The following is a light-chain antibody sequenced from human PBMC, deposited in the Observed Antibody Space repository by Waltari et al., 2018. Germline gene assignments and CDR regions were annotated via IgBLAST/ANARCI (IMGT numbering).Light chain of an antibody. Sequence: DIQMTQSPSSLSASVGDRVTITCRASQSVASNVNWYQQKLGKAHNLLIYVASTLQSGVPSRFSGHGSETDFTLTISNLQPEDFATYYCQQSYTIPYTFGQGTKLEIK. CDR1: QSVASN. CDR3: QQSYTIPYT. V-gene: IGKV1-39*01. J-gene: IGKJ2*01. CDR2: VAS.